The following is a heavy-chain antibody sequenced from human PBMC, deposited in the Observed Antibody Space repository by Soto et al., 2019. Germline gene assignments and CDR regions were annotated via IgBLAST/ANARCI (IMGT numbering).Heavy chain of an antibody. D-gene: IGHD1-26*01. CDR2: IYDSGST. CDR1: GGSVSSGSYY. CDR3: ARVPPIEGATFTFDY. J-gene: IGHJ4*02. V-gene: IGHV4-61*01. Sequence: SETLSLTCTVSGGSVSSGSYYWSWIRQPPGKGLEWIGYIYDSGSTNYNPSLKSRVTISIDTSKNQFSLKLSSVTSADTAVYYCARVPPIEGATFTFDYWGQGTLVTVSS.